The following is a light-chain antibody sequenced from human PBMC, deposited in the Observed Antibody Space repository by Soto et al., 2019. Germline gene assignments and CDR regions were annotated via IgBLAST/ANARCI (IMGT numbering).Light chain of an antibody. CDR3: SSYAGSNNLV. CDR1: SSDVGGYNY. V-gene: IGLV2-8*01. Sequence: QSVLTQPPSASGSPGQSVTISCTGTSSDVGGYNYVSWYQQHPGKAPKLMIYAVSKRPSGVPDRFSGSKSGNTASLTVSGLQAEAEADYYCSSYAGSNNLVFGTGTKLTVL. CDR2: AVS. J-gene: IGLJ1*01.